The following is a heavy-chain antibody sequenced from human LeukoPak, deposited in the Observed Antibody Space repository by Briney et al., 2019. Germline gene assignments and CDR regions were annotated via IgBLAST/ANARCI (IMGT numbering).Heavy chain of an antibody. Sequence: GGSLRLSCAASGFTFSSYSMNWVRQAPGKGLEWVSSISGSNSYIYYADSMKGRFTISRDNAKNSLYLQMNSLKTEDTAVYYCTRDQTPYYWGQGTLVTVSS. CDR2: ISGSNSYI. V-gene: IGHV3-21*03. CDR3: TRDQTPYY. CDR1: GFTFSSYS. J-gene: IGHJ4*02.